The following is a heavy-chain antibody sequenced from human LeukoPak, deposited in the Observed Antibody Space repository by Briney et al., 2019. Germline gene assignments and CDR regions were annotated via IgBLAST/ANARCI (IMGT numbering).Heavy chain of an antibody. CDR3: ARVPKVGTLYSSRLIYYGMDV. V-gene: IGHV4-34*01. D-gene: IGHD6-13*01. CDR1: GGSFSGYY. J-gene: IGHJ6*02. Sequence: SETLSLTCAVYGGSFSGYYWSWILQPPGKGLEWIGEINHSGSTNYNPSLKSRVTISVDTSKNQFSLKLSSVTAADTAVYYCARVPKVGTLYSSRLIYYGMDVWGQGTTVTVSS. CDR2: INHSGST.